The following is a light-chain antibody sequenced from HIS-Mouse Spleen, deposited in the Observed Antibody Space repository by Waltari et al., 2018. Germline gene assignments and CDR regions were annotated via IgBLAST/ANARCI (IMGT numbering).Light chain of an antibody. CDR1: QSVSNTY. V-gene: IGKV3-20*01. Sequence: EIVLTQSPGTLSLYPGGRATLACRASQSVSNTYFAWYQQKPGQAPRPLIYGASSRATGIPDRFSGSGSGTDFTLTISRLEPEDFAVYYCQQYGSSPPVTFGGGTKVEIK. J-gene: IGKJ4*01. CDR3: QQYGSSPPVT. CDR2: GAS.